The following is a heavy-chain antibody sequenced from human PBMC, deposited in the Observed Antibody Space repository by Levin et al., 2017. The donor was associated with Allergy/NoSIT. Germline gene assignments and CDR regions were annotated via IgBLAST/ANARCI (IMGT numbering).Heavy chain of an antibody. J-gene: IGHJ4*02. V-gene: IGHV4-39*01. CDR3: ASRTYRD. Sequence: KASETLSLTCTVSGGSISGSSYYWGWIRQPPGKGLEWIGSIYYSGSTYYSPSLKSRITVSVDTSKNQFSLKVRSVTAADTAVYYCASRTYRDWGQGILVTVSS. CDR2: IYYSGST. CDR1: GGSISGSSYY. D-gene: IGHD3-16*02.